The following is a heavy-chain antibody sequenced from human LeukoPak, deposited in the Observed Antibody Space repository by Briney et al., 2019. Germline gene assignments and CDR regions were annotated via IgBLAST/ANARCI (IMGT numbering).Heavy chain of an antibody. CDR1: GDSISTGGYF. J-gene: IGHJ5*02. Sequence: SQTLSLTCTVSGDSISTGGYFWSWIRQPAGKGLEWIGRIYAGGNINDNPSPRSRVTISVDTSRNQFSLKLNSVTAADTAVYYCARMDYYGSGTYHSWFDPWGQGTLVTVSS. D-gene: IGHD3-10*01. V-gene: IGHV4-61*02. CDR3: ARMDYYGSGTYHSWFDP. CDR2: IYAGGNI.